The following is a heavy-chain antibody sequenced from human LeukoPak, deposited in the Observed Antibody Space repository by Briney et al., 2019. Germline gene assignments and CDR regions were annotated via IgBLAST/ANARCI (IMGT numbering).Heavy chain of an antibody. V-gene: IGHV3-23*01. D-gene: IGHD2-15*01. CDR3: AKRLVAGYCSGGDCYSDHYFDY. CDR2: ISGSDGST. CDR1: GFTFSSYA. J-gene: IGHJ4*02. Sequence: LPGGSLRLSCAASGFTFSSYAMSWVRQAPGKGLEWVSTISGSDGSTYYADSVKGRFTISRDNSKNTMYLQMNTLRAEDTAIYYCAKRLVAGYCSGGDCYSDHYFDYWGQGTLVTVSS.